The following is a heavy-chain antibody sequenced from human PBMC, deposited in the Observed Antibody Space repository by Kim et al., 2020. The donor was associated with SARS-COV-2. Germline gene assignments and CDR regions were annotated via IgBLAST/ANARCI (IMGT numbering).Heavy chain of an antibody. J-gene: IGHJ4*02. CDR3: ARSLSSVPWGRRIPGAEY. CDR1: GYTFTSYA. V-gene: IGHV1-3*01. CDR2: INAGNGNT. D-gene: IGHD6-19*01. Sequence: ASVKVSCKASGYTFTSYAMHWVRQAPGQRLEWMGWINAGNGNTKYSQKFQGRVTITRDTSASTAYMELSSLRSEDTAVYYCARSLSSVPWGRRIPGAEYWGQGTLVTVSS.